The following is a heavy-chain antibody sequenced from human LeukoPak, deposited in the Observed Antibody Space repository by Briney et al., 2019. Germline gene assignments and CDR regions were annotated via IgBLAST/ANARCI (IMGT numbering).Heavy chain of an antibody. Sequence: GGSLRLSCAASGFTVSSSYMSWVRQAPGKGLEWVSVIYSGGTTSYADSVKGRFTISRDNSKNTLYLQMNSLRVEDTAVYYCARGYARFYYYYMDVWGKGTTVTVSS. D-gene: IGHD1-1*01. CDR1: GFTVSSSY. CDR3: ARGYARFYYYYMDV. V-gene: IGHV3-66*01. J-gene: IGHJ6*03. CDR2: IYSGGTT.